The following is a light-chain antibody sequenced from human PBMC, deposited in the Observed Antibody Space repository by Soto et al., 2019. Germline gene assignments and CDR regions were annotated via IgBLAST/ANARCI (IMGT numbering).Light chain of an antibody. CDR1: SSDVGAYNY. Sequence: QSVLTQPASVSLTPGQSITISCSGTSSDVGAYNYVSWYQQYPGKAPKLIIYDVSNRPSGVSCRSSGSKSGNTASLTISELQAEDEADYYCNSYAGTSYVFGTGTKVTVL. J-gene: IGLJ1*01. CDR2: DVS. V-gene: IGLV2-14*01. CDR3: NSYAGTSYV.